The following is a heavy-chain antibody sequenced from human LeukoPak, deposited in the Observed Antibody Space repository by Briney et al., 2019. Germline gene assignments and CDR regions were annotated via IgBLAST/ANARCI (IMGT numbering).Heavy chain of an antibody. CDR3: AKQVSCDTTTCYSGMPPDY. D-gene: IGHD2/OR15-2a*01. CDR1: GFPFSRYA. CDR2: ISGSDGSR. V-gene: IGHV3-23*01. Sequence: GGSLRLSCAASGFPFSRYAMSWVRQTPERGLEWVSVISGSDGSRYYADSVKGRFTISRDDSRNTVYLQMNNLRAEDTAVYYCAKQVSCDTTTCYSGMPPDYWGQGTLVIVSS. J-gene: IGHJ4*02.